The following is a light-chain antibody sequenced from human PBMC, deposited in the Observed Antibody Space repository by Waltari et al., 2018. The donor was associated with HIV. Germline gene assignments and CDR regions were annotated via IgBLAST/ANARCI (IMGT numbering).Light chain of an antibody. Sequence: SYALTQPPSVSVAPGKTARITRGGENIGSKSVNWYQKPTGQTPVMVIYHDTDRPSEIPDRFSGFNCEDTATRTSRRVEAGEEAEYFCQVWDTNTDKYVIFGRGTNLAV. CDR2: HDT. CDR1: NIGSKS. V-gene: IGLV3-21*01. CDR3: QVWDTNTDKYVI. J-gene: IGLJ2*01.